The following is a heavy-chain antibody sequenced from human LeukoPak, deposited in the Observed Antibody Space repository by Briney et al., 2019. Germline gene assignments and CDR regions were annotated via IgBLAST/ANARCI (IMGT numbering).Heavy chain of an antibody. J-gene: IGHJ4*02. CDR2: INPNSGVT. CDR1: GYTFTDYY. CDR3: ARDRNQFYSGTCYY. D-gene: IGHD1-26*01. Sequence: ASLKVSWKASGYTFTDYYTYWVRQAPGQGLEWMGWINPNSGVTNYAQTFQGRVTMTRDTSISTAYMELSRLRDDDTAMYYCARDRNQFYSGTCYYWGQGTLVTVSS. V-gene: IGHV1-2*02.